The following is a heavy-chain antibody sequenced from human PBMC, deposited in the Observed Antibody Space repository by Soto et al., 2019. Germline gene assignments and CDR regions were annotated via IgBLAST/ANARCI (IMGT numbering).Heavy chain of an antibody. Sequence: QVQLVQSGAEVKKPGASVKVSFKASGYTFTSYSMHWVRQAPGRRLGGMGWFNGGNGNTKNSEKFKGRVTTTSDTSATTAYMELSSLRSEDTAVYYCARVRVGSGSFQNCIDYWGQGTLVTVSS. CDR1: GYTFTSYS. J-gene: IGHJ4*02. CDR3: ARVRVGSGSFQNCIDY. CDR2: FNGGNGNT. D-gene: IGHD1-26*01. V-gene: IGHV1-3*01.